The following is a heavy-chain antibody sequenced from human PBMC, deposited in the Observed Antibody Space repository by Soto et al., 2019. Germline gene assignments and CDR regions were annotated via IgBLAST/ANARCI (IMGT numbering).Heavy chain of an antibody. CDR3: AIPVLRYFDWFSVYYYGMDV. V-gene: IGHV3-33*01. D-gene: IGHD3-9*01. CDR2: IWYDGSNK. J-gene: IGHJ6*02. CDR1: GFTFSSYG. Sequence: GGSVRLSCAASGFTFSSYGMHWVRQAPGKGLEWVAVIWYDGSNKYYADSVKGRFTISRDNSKNTLYLQMNSLRAEDTAVYYFAIPVLRYFDWFSVYYYGMDVWGQGTTVTVSS.